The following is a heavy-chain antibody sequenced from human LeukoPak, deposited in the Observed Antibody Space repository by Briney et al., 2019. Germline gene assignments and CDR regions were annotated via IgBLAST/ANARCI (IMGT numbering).Heavy chain of an antibody. V-gene: IGHV1-18*04. CDR3: ARDYYDSSGPDDAFDI. J-gene: IGHJ3*02. CDR1: GYTFTGYY. D-gene: IGHD3-22*01. Sequence: ASVKVSCKTSGYTFTGYYIHWVRQAPGQGLEWMGWISAYNGNTNYAQKLQGRVTMTTDTSTSTAYMELRSLRSDDTAVYYCARDYYDSSGPDDAFDIWGQGTMVTVSS. CDR2: ISAYNGNT.